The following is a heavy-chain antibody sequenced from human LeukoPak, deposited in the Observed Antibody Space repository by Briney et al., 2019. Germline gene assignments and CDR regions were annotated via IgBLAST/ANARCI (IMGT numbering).Heavy chain of an antibody. CDR2: IYTSGST. CDR1: GGSISSYY. D-gene: IGHD3-22*01. V-gene: IGHV4-4*09. J-gene: IGHJ6*04. Sequence: SETLSLTCTVSGGSISSYYWSWIRQPPGKGLEWIGYIYTSGSTNYNPFLKSRVTISVDTSKNQFSLKLSSVTAADTAVYYCARHNKMDYYYDSSGPIDVWGKGTTVTVSS. CDR3: ARHNKMDYYYDSSGPIDV.